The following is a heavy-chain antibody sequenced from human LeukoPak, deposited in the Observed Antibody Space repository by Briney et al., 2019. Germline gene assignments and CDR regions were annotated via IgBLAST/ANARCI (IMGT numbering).Heavy chain of an antibody. CDR2: IFYSGST. V-gene: IGHV4-59*01. D-gene: IGHD3-10*01. CDR3: ARGGLYGSGSYYNSPRYYYGMDV. Sequence: SETLSLTCTVSGGSISSYYWSWIRQPAGKGLEWIGYIFYSGSTNYNPSLKSRVTISVDTSKNQFSLKLISVTAADTAVYYCARGGLYGSGSYYNSPRYYYGMDVWGQGTTVTVSS. CDR1: GGSISSYY. J-gene: IGHJ6*02.